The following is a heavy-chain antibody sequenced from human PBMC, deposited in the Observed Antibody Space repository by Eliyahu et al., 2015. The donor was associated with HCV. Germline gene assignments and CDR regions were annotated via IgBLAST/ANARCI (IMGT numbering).Heavy chain of an antibody. V-gene: IGHV4-39*01. CDR2: IYYSGST. Sequence: QLQLQESGPGLVKPSETLSLTCTVSGGSISSSSYYWGWIRQPPGKGLEWIGSIYYSGSTYYNPSLKSRVTISVDTSKNQFSLKLSSVTAADTAVYYCARHLHRDYYDSSGSLREFDYWGQGTLVTVSS. CDR3: ARHLHRDYYDSSGSLREFDY. J-gene: IGHJ4*02. D-gene: IGHD3-22*01. CDR1: GGSISSSSYY.